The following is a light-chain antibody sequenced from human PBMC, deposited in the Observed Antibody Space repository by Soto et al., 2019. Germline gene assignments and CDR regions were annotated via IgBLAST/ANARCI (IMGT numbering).Light chain of an antibody. CDR2: AAS. CDR3: QKYNSAPLT. Sequence: DIQLTQSPSSLSASLGDRVTITCRASQGIGVYLAWFQQKPGIVPRLLIYAASALQSGVPSRFSGGGSGTDFTLTINSLQPEDVATYYRQKYNSAPLTFGGGTKVEIK. V-gene: IGKV1-27*01. CDR1: QGIGVY. J-gene: IGKJ4*01.